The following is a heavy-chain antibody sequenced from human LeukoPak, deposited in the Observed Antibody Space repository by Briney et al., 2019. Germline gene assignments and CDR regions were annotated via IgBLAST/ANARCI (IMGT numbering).Heavy chain of an antibody. J-gene: IGHJ6*03. V-gene: IGHV4-4*02. Sequence: SETLSLICAVSGGSLSSSNWWSWVRQPPGKGLEWIGEIYHSGSTNYNPSLKSRVTIPVDKSKNQFSLKLSSVTAADTAVYYCARQSGSYGVYYYYMDVWGKGTTVTISS. CDR3: ARQSGSYGVYYYYMDV. D-gene: IGHD1-26*01. CDR1: GGSLSSSNW. CDR2: IYHSGST.